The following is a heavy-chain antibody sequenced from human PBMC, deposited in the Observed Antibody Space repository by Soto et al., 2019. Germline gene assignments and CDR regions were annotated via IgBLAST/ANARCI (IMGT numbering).Heavy chain of an antibody. CDR3: ARIVRGAIDP. D-gene: IGHD3-10*01. J-gene: IGHJ5*02. CDR2: TRNKANSYTT. CDR1: GFTFSDHY. Sequence: EVQLVESGGGLVQPGGSLRLSCAASGFTFSDHYMDWVRQAPGKGLEWVVRTRNKANSYTTEYAASVKGRFTISRDDSKNSLYLQMNSLKTEDTAVYYCARIVRGAIDPWGQRTLVTVSS. V-gene: IGHV3-72*01.